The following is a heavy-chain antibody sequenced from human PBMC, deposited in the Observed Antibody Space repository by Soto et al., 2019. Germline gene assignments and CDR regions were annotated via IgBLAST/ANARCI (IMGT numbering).Heavy chain of an antibody. CDR1: GFTFTSYV. V-gene: IGHV3-33*01. Sequence: GGSLRLSCEASGFTFTSYVMHWVRQAPGRGLEWVAVVWYGGDIKYFADSVKGRSTIYTDNSKNMVYLQMNSLRAEDTAVYYCARGGHSTSWYRLEAYFLDSWGEGTLVTVS. CDR3: ARGGHSTSWYRLEAYFLDS. CDR2: VWYGGDIK. J-gene: IGHJ4*02. D-gene: IGHD6-13*01.